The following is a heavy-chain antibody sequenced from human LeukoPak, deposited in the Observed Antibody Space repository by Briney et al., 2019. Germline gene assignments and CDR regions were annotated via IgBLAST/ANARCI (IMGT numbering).Heavy chain of an antibody. D-gene: IGHD6-6*01. Sequence: PSETLSLTCAVSGGSPDFSGYYWTWVRQPPGKGLEWIGEINHGGNTNYNASLKSWAIISRNTSKNQFSLNLRSVTAADTAVYYCVRVSSSSFWFDPWGQGTLVTVSS. CDR2: INHGGNT. V-gene: IGHV4-34*01. CDR3: VRVSSSSFWFDP. CDR1: GGSPDFSGYY. J-gene: IGHJ5*02.